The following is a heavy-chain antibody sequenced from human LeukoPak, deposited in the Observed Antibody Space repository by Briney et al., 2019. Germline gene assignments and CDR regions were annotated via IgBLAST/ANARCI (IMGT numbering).Heavy chain of an antibody. J-gene: IGHJ4*02. V-gene: IGHV3-30-3*01. D-gene: IGHD5-18*01. CDR3: ARAALGSGYSYGYGPSASSWSRYFDY. CDR1: GFTFSSYA. Sequence: GGSLRLSCAASGFTFSSYAMPWVRQAPGKGLEWVAVISYDGSNKYYADSVKGRFTISRDNSKNTLYLQMNSLRAEDTAVYYCARAALGSGYSYGYGPSASSWSRYFDYWGQGTLVTVSS. CDR2: ISYDGSNK.